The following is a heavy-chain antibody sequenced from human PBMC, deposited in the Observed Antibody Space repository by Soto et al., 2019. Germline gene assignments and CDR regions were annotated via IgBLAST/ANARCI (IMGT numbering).Heavy chain of an antibody. CDR1: CGSFSSYY. V-gene: IGHV4-59*01. D-gene: IGHD2-15*01. CDR3: ARGSTSRWDY. CDR2: IYYDGYT. Sequence: SETLSLTCTFSCGSFSSYYWSCIRQPPGKGLEWIGYIYYDGYTDYNPSLKSRVTISIDRSKNHFSLNLNSVTAADTAVYYCARGSTSRWDYWGQGTLVTVSS. J-gene: IGHJ4*02.